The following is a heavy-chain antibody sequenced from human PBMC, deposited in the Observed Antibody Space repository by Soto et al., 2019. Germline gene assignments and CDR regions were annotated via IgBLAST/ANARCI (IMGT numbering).Heavy chain of an antibody. J-gene: IGHJ5*02. CDR3: AKDTYSGSYLYNWFDP. D-gene: IGHD1-26*01. V-gene: IGHV3-30*18. Sequence: GGSLRLSCAASGFTFSSYGMHWVRQAPGKGLEWVAVISYDGSNKYYADSVKGRFTISRDNSKNTLYLQMNSLRAEDTAVYYCAKDTYSGSYLYNWFDPWGQGTLVTVSS. CDR1: GFTFSSYG. CDR2: ISYDGSNK.